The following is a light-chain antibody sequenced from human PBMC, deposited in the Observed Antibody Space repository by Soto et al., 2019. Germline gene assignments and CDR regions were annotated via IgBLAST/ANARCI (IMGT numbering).Light chain of an antibody. CDR2: GAS. CDR1: QSINKN. J-gene: IGKJ3*01. Sequence: EIVMTQSPATLSVSPGGSGTLSCRASQSINKNLAWYQQRPGQAPRLLIYGASTKATGIPARFSGRGSGTDFTLTISSLQSEDVAVYYCQQYNDWAPFTFGPGTKVDIK. V-gene: IGKV3-15*01. CDR3: QQYNDWAPFT.